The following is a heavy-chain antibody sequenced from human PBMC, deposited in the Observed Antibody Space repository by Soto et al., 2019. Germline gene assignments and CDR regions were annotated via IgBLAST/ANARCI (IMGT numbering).Heavy chain of an antibody. CDR2: IYYSGST. Sequence: SETLSLTCTVSGGSISSSSYYWGWIRQPPGKGLEWIGSIYYSGSTYYNPALKSRVTISVDTSKNQFSLKLSSVTAADTAVYYCARHPGWLELEPYYYFDYWGQGTLVTVSS. J-gene: IGHJ4*02. CDR3: ARHPGWLELEPYYYFDY. CDR1: GGSISSSSYY. D-gene: IGHD1-1*01. V-gene: IGHV4-39*01.